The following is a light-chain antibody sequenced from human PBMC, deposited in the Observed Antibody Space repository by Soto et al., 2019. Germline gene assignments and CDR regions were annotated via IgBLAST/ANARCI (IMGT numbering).Light chain of an antibody. V-gene: IGLV2-23*03. CDR2: EGS. Sequence: QSALTQPASVSGSPGQSITISCTGASSDVGKYKFVSWYQHQPGKAPKLMIYEGSKRPSGIPNRFSGSKSGNTASLTISGLQAEDEADYYCCSYAGTSSFIFGGGTKVTVL. CDR1: SSDVGKYKF. J-gene: IGLJ2*01. CDR3: CSYAGTSSFI.